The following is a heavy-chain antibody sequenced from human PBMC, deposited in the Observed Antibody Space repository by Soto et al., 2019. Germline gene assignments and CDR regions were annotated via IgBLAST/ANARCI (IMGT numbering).Heavy chain of an antibody. CDR2: ISAYNGNT. V-gene: IGHV1-18*04. CDR3: ARGGVTDYYYYGMDV. J-gene: IGHJ6*02. Sequence: GTSAKVSCTASGYTFTIYGIIWVRQDPGQGLEWMGWISAYNGNTNYAQKLQGRVTMTTDTSTSTAYMELRSLRSDDTAVYYCARGGVTDYYYYGMDVWGQGTTVTVS. CDR1: GYTFTIYG. D-gene: IGHD2-21*02.